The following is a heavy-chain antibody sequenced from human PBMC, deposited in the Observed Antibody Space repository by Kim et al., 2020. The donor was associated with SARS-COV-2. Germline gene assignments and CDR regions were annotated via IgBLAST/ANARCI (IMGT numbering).Heavy chain of an antibody. CDR1: GGTFSSYA. V-gene: IGHV1-69*04. D-gene: IGHD3-3*01. J-gene: IGHJ6*03. CDR2: IIPILGIA. Sequence: SVKVSCKASGGTFSSYAISWVRQAPGQGLEWMGRIIPILGIANYAQKFQGRVTITADKSTSTAYMELSSLRSEDTAVYYCARDLDFWSGRGHHYYYMDVWGKGTTVTVSS. CDR3: ARDLDFWSGRGHHYYYMDV.